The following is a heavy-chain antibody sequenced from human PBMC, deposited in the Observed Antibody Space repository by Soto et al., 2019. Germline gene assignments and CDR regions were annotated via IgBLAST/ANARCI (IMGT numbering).Heavy chain of an antibody. J-gene: IGHJ6*02. V-gene: IGHV1-69*13. Sequence: ASVKVSCKASVGTFSSYAISWVRQAPGQGLEWMGGIIPIFGTANYAQKFQGRVTITADESTSTAYMELSSLRSEDTAVYYCANFFAGNYYGMDVWGQGTTVTVSS. CDR1: VGTFSSYA. CDR3: ANFFAGNYYGMDV. D-gene: IGHD3-3*01. CDR2: IIPIFGTA.